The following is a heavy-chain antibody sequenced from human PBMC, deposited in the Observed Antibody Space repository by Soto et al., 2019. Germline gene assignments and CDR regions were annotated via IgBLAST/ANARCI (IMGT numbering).Heavy chain of an antibody. V-gene: IGHV6-1*01. CDR1: GDSVSSNNEA. D-gene: IGHD3-16*01. CDR2: TYCWSKWHT. J-gene: IGHJ5*02. CDR3: ARGRHTSYVDP. Sequence: QVQLQQSGPGLVKPSQTLSLTCAISGDSVSSNNEAWNWISQSPSRGLEGRGRTYCWSKWHTAFAVSVKGRLTIPTDRPETQLFLQLTSVTPADTAVYYCARGRHTSYVDPWGQGILVTVSS.